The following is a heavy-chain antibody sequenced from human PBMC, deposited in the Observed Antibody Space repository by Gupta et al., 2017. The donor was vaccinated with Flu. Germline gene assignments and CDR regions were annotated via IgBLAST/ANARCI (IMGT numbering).Heavy chain of an antibody. Sequence: QVQLQQWGAGLLKPSETLSLTCAVYGGSFRRYYSSWICHPPGKGLVWLGEINHTRSPHYNPSLKSRVTITVDTSKNQFSLKLSSVTAADTAVYYCARGRGYCSSTSCSAGRYYYYYYMDVWGKGTTVTVSS. D-gene: IGHD2-2*01. CDR2: INHTRSP. CDR3: ARGRGYCSSTSCSAGRYYYYYYMDV. J-gene: IGHJ6*03. V-gene: IGHV4-34*01. CDR1: GGSFRRYY.